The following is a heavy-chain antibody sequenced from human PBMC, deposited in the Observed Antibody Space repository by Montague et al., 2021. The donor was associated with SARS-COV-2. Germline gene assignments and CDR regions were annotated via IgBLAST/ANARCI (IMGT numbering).Heavy chain of an antibody. J-gene: IGHJ5*02. V-gene: IGHV3-11*06. Sequence: SLSLSWAASGFNFSDYYITWVRQAPGKGLEWVAYISSSTTYTNYADSLKGRFTISRDNTKKSVYLQMNRLRAEDTGVYYCAREGHLATRPGWSNWFDPWGQGTLVTVSS. CDR3: AREGHLATRPGWSNWFDP. CDR1: GFNFSDYY. D-gene: IGHD6-6*01. CDR2: ISSSTTYT.